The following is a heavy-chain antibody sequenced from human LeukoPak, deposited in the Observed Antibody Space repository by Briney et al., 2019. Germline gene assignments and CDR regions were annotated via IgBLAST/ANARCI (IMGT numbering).Heavy chain of an antibody. CDR3: ARETGYCSGGSCYSSWFDP. J-gene: IGHJ5*02. CDR1: GGSFSGYY. CDR2: INHRVST. D-gene: IGHD2-15*01. V-gene: IGHV4-34*01. Sequence: SETLSLTCAVYGGSFSGYYWSWIRQPPGKGLEWIGEINHRVSTNYNPSLKSRVTISVATSKNQFSLKLSSVTAADTAVYYCARETGYCSGGSCYSSWFDPWGQGTLVTVSS.